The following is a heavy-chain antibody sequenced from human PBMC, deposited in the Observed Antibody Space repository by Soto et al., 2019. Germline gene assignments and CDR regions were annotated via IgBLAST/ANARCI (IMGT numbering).Heavy chain of an antibody. D-gene: IGHD2-15*01. J-gene: IGHJ3*02. Sequence: PSETLSLTCTVSGGSISSGDYYWSWIRQPPGKGLEWIGYFFFSGSTNFNPSLKSRVTISVDTSKNQFSFKLSSVTAADTAVYFCAGGVIYCSGGSCYTPSAFDIWGQGTMVTVSS. CDR2: FFFSGST. V-gene: IGHV4-61*08. CDR3: AGGVIYCSGGSCYTPSAFDI. CDR1: GGSISSGDYY.